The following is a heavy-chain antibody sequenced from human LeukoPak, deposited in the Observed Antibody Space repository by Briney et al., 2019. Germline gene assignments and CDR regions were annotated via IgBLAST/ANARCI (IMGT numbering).Heavy chain of an antibody. CDR3: AREWPVGDTFWFDP. CDR1: GFTFRSYA. V-gene: IGHV3-48*01. J-gene: IGHJ5*02. D-gene: IGHD2-21*01. CDR2: ISSSGNTV. Sequence: PGGSLRLSCVASGFTFRSYAINWVRQAPGKGLEWPSYISSSGNTVYYADSVEGRFTISRDNAKNSLSLQMNSLRAEDSAVYYCAREWPVGDTFWFDPWGQGTLVTVSS.